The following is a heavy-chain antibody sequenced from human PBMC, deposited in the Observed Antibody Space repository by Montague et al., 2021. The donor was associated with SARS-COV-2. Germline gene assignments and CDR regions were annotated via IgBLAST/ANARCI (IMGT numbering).Heavy chain of an antibody. CDR2: IYYSGST. CDR1: GGSISSSSYF. V-gene: IGHV4-39*01. J-gene: IGHJ4*02. D-gene: IGHD3-3*01. CDR3: ARKTSRSLTIFGVVTASYCFDY. Sequence: SETLSLTCTVSGGSISSSSYFWGWIRQPPGKGLEWIGSIYYSGSTYYNPSLKSRVTISVDTSKNQFSLKLSSVTAADTAVFYCARKTSRSLTIFGVVTASYCFDYWGQGTLVTVSS.